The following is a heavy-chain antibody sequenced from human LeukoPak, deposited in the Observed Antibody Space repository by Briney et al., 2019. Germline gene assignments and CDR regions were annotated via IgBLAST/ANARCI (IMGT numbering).Heavy chain of an antibody. CDR1: GFTFRTYA. CDR3: AKDFIVAAGTAAFDI. Sequence: GGSLRLSCAASGFTFRTYAMSWVRQAPGKGLEWVSGISGSGGGTKYADSVKGRFTISRDNSKNTLHLQMNSLRVEDTAVYYCAKDFIVAAGTAAFDIWGQGTMVTVSS. D-gene: IGHD6-13*01. CDR2: ISGSGGGT. V-gene: IGHV3-23*01. J-gene: IGHJ3*02.